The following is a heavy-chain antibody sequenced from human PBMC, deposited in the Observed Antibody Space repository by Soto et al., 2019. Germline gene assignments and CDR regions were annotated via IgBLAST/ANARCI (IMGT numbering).Heavy chain of an antibody. CDR2: IIPILGIP. CDR1: GGTFSTYT. D-gene: IGHD5-18*01. V-gene: IGHV1-69*02. CDR3: GYSYGHFDY. J-gene: IGHJ4*02. Sequence: QVQLVQSGAEVKKPGSSVRVSCKASGGTFSTYTISWVRQAPGQGLEWMGRIIPILGIPNFAQKFQGRVTITADKSTSTAYMELSSLRSEDTAVYCCGYSYGHFDYWGQGTLVTVSS.